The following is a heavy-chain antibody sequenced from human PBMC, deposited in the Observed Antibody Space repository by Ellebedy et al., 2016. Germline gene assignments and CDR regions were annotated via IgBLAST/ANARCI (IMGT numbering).Heavy chain of an antibody. V-gene: IGHV4-59*04. Sequence: SETLSLTXTVSGGSISSYYWSWIRQPPGKGLEWIGSIYYSGSTYYNPSLKSRVTISVDTSKNQFSLKLSSVTAADTAVYYCGQRRRYYGSGSYDYWGQGTLVTVSS. D-gene: IGHD3-10*01. CDR2: IYYSGST. CDR3: GQRRRYYGSGSYDY. J-gene: IGHJ4*02. CDR1: GGSISSYY.